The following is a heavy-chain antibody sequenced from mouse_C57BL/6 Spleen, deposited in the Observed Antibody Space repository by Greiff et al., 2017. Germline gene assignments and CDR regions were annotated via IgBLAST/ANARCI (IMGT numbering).Heavy chain of an antibody. Sequence: EVQLQQSGAELVRPGASVKLSCTASGFNIKDDYMHWVKQRPEQGLEWIGWIDPENGDPEYDSKFQGKATIPADKSSNTAYMQLSSLTAEDTAVYYCTMNFHYYGSSDWYFDVWGTGTTVTVSA. CDR1: GFNIKDDY. D-gene: IGHD1-1*01. CDR3: TMNFHYYGSSDWYFDV. J-gene: IGHJ1*03. V-gene: IGHV14-4*01. CDR2: IDPENGDP.